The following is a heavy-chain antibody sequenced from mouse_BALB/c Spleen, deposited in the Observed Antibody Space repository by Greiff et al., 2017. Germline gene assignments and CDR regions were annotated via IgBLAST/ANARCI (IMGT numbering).Heavy chain of an antibody. CDR3: ARNLGSWFAY. J-gene: IGHJ3*01. CDR2: IDPENGNT. D-gene: IGHD3-1*01. V-gene: IGHV14-1*02. Sequence: EVQLQQSGAELVRPGALVKLSCKASGFNIKDYYMHWVKQRPEQGLEWIGWIDPENGNTIYDPKFQGKASITADTSSNTAYLQLSSLTSEDTAVYYCARNLGSWFAYWGQGTLVTVSA. CDR1: GFNIKDYY.